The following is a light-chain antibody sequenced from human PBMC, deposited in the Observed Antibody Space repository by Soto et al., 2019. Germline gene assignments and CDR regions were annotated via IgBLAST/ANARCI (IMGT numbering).Light chain of an antibody. V-gene: IGLV2-14*03. CDR3: SSWTTSDSMI. J-gene: IGLJ2*01. CDR2: DVN. Sequence: QSALTQPASVSGSPGQSITISCTGTSSDIGAYNFVSCYQQHPGKAPKLMLYDVNIRPSGVSNRFSGSKSGNTASLAISGLQAEDEADYYCSSWTTSDSMIFGGGTKLTV. CDR1: SSDIGAYNF.